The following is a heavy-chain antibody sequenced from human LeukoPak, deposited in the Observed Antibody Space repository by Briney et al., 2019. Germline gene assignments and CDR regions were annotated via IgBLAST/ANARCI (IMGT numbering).Heavy chain of an antibody. CDR3: ARGLSDYDYVWGSYRYTD. D-gene: IGHD3-16*02. Sequence: SVKVSCKASGGTFSSYAISWVRQAPGQGLEWMGGSIPIFGTANYAQKFQGRVTITTDESTSTAYMELSSLRSEDTAVYYCARGLSDYDYVWGSYRYTDWGQGTLVTVSS. V-gene: IGHV1-69*05. J-gene: IGHJ4*02. CDR2: SIPIFGTA. CDR1: GGTFSSYA.